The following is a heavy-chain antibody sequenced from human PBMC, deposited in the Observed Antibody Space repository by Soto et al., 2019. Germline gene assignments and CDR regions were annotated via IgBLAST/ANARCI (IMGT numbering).Heavy chain of an antibody. CDR1: GGTFSSYA. J-gene: IGHJ4*02. D-gene: IGHD3-22*01. CDR3: AQGYRPHYYDSSGYYGGCDY. CDR2: IIPIFGTA. V-gene: IGHV1-69*13. Sequence: GASVKVSCKACGGTFSSYAISWVRQAPGQGLEWMGGIIPIFGTANYAQKFQGRVTITADESTSTAYMELSGLRSEDTAVYYCAQGYRPHYYDSSGYYGGCDYWGQGTLVTVSS.